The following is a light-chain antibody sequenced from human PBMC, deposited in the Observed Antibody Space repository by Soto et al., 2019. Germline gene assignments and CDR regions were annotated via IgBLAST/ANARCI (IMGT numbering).Light chain of an antibody. CDR2: DAS. V-gene: IGKV3-11*01. CDR1: QSVSSY. CDR3: QQRSNWPPWT. Sequence: EIVLTQSPATLSLSPGERATLSCRASQSVSSYLAWYQLKPGQAPRLLIYDASHRATGIPARFSGSGSGTDFTLTISSLEPEDSAVYFCQQRSNWPPWTFGQGTKVEIK. J-gene: IGKJ1*01.